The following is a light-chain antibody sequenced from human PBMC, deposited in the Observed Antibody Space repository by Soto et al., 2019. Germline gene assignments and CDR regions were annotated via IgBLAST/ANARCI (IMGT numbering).Light chain of an antibody. V-gene: IGKV2-28*01. CDR3: KQALQIPLT. CDR1: QSLLHSNGYNF. Sequence: DIVLTQSPLSLPVTPGEPASISCRSSQSLLHSNGYNFFDWYLQKPGQSPQLLIYLGSNRASGVPDRFSGSGSGTDFTLKISRVEAEDVGVYYCKQALQIPLTFGQGTKVEIK. CDR2: LGS. J-gene: IGKJ1*01.